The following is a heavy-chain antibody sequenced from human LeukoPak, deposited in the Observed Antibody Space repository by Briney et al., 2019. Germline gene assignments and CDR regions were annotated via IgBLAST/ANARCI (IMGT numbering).Heavy chain of an antibody. CDR2: IYPGDSDT. V-gene: IGHV5-51*01. CDR1: GYSFTSYW. D-gene: IGHD2-2*01. CDR3: ARTPPCSSTSCYVSGYMDV. J-gene: IGHJ6*03. Sequence: GESLKISCKGSGYSFTSYWIGWVRQMPGKGLEWMGIIYPGDSDTGYSPSFQGQVTISADKSISTAYLQWSSLKASDTAMYYCARTPPCSSTSCYVSGYMDVWGKGTTVTVSS.